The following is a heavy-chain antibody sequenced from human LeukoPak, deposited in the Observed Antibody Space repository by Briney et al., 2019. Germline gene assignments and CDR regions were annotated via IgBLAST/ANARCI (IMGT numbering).Heavy chain of an antibody. CDR1: GFSFSSYW. CDR3: ARAGGDITSSQDLDY. CDR2: INQDGSAK. J-gene: IGHJ4*02. D-gene: IGHD1-14*01. Sequence: GGSLRLSCAASGFSFSSYWMNWVRQAPGKGLEWVANINQDGSAKYYVDSLKGRFTISRDNAKTSLYLQMNSLRAEDTAVYYCARAGGDITSSQDLDYWGQGILVTVSS. V-gene: IGHV3-7*05.